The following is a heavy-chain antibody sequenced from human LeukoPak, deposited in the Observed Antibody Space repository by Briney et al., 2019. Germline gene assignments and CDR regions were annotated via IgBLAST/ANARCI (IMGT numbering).Heavy chain of an antibody. J-gene: IGHJ4*02. CDR2: ISSSSSYI. Sequence: PGGSLRLSCAASGFTVTSNYMNWVRQAPGKGLEWVSSISSSSSYIYYADSVKGRFTISRDNAKNSLYLQMNSLRAEDTAVYYCARGGFSGSGSYYNVDYWGQGTLVTVSS. CDR1: GFTVTSNY. D-gene: IGHD3-10*01. V-gene: IGHV3-21*01. CDR3: ARGGFSGSGSYYNVDY.